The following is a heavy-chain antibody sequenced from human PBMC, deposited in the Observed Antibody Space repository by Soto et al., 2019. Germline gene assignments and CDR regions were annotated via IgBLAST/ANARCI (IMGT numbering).Heavy chain of an antibody. CDR1: GGSLTTFNW. Sequence: QVQLQESGPGLVKPSGILSLTCAVSGGSLTTFNWWSWVRQPPGKGLEWIGEIHHIGTTNYNPSLVSRVTISLDKSRNHFSLTLIPVTAADSAVYYCARTEAGAFQIWGQGKMITVSS. D-gene: IGHD3-10*01. CDR2: IHHIGTT. J-gene: IGHJ3*02. V-gene: IGHV4-4*02. CDR3: ARTEAGAFQI.